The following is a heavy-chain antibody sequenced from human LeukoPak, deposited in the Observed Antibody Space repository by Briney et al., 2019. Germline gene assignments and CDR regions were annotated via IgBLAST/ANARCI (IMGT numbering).Heavy chain of an antibody. J-gene: IGHJ4*02. D-gene: IGHD6-13*01. Sequence: GGSLRLSCAASGFTFSSYTMSWVRQAPGKGLEWVSTITTSDGNTYYADSVKGRFTISRDNAKNSLYLQMNSLRAEDTAVYYCARGHSSSWYGARHYYFDYWGQGTLVTVSS. CDR2: ITTSDGNT. CDR3: ARGHSSSWYGARHYYFDY. V-gene: IGHV3-23*01. CDR1: GFTFSSYT.